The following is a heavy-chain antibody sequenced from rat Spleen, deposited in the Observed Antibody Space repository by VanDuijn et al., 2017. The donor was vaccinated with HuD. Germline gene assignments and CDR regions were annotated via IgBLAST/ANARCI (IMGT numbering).Heavy chain of an antibody. Sequence: EVQLVESGGGLVQPGRSLKLSCVASGFTFNNYWMTWIRQAPGKGLEWVASIINTGGSTYYPDSVKGRFTISRDNAKSTLYLQMNSLRSEDMATYYCTRGGLWYFDYWGQGVMVTVSS. J-gene: IGHJ2*01. CDR2: IINTGGST. CDR3: TRGGLWYFDY. D-gene: IGHD1-3*01. V-gene: IGHV5-31*01. CDR1: GFTFNNYW.